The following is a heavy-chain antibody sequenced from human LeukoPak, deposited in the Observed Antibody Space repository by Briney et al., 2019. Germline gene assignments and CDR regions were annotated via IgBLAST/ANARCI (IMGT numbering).Heavy chain of an antibody. CDR3: ARGPARYSSSSYFDH. Sequence: PSETLSLTCAVYGGSFSGYYWSWIRQPPGKGLEWIGEINHSGSTNYNPSLKSRVTISVDTPKNQFSLKLSSVTAADTAVYYCARGPARYSSSSYFDHWGQGTLVTVSS. J-gene: IGHJ4*02. CDR1: GGSFSGYY. CDR2: INHSGST. V-gene: IGHV4-34*01. D-gene: IGHD6-6*01.